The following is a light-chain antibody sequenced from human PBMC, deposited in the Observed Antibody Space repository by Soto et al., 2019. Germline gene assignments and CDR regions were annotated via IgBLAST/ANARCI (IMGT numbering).Light chain of an antibody. J-gene: IGKJ1*01. V-gene: IGKV3-11*01. CDR1: ENVRTF. CDR2: GAS. CDR3: QQHSHWPPWT. Sequence: VLTQSPATLSLSPGERATLSCRASENVRTFVDWYQHKPGQAPRLLIYGASNRATDIPARFSGSGSGTDFTPTITNLEPEDFAVYYCQQHSHWPPWTFGQGTRVEIQ.